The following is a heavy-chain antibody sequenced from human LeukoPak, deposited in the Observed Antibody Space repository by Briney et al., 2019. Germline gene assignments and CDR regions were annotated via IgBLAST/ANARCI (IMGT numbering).Heavy chain of an antibody. CDR1: EFIFTNYF. CDR2: IKHDGSEK. Sequence: GGSLRLSCAASEFIFTNYFMSWVRQAPGKGLEWVASIKHDGSEKYYVDSVRGRFTISGDNTMNSLYLQMSSLRAEDTAVYYCATDRGWRTSGYYLYYFEYWGQGTLVTYSS. D-gene: IGHD3-3*01. J-gene: IGHJ4*02. V-gene: IGHV3-7*01. CDR3: ATDRGWRTSGYYLYYFEY.